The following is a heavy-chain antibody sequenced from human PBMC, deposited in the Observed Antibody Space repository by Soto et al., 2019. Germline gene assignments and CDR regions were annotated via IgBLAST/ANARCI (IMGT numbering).Heavy chain of an antibody. V-gene: IGHV1-18*01. CDR3: ARPKGSYSSGYYYFEY. Sequence: ASVKVSCKASGYTFTSYGISWVRRAPGQGLEWMGWISAYNGNTNYAQKLQGRVTMTTDTSTSTAYMELRSLRSDDTAVYYCARPKGSYSSGYYYFEYWGQGTLVTVSS. CDR1: GYTFTSYG. D-gene: IGHD6-19*01. CDR2: ISAYNGNT. J-gene: IGHJ4*02.